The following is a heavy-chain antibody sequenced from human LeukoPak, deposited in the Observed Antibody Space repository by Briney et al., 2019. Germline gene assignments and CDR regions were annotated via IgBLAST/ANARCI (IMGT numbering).Heavy chain of an antibody. V-gene: IGHV4-4*07. Sequence: SETLSLTCTVSGGSISSYYWSWIRQPAGKGLEWIGRIYTSGSTNYNPSLKSRVTMSVDTSKNQFSLKLSSVTAADTAVYYCARAWGYDFWSGSTKWSYFDYWGQGTLVTVSS. D-gene: IGHD3-3*01. CDR1: GGSISSYY. CDR2: IYTSGST. CDR3: ARAWGYDFWSGSTKWSYFDY. J-gene: IGHJ4*02.